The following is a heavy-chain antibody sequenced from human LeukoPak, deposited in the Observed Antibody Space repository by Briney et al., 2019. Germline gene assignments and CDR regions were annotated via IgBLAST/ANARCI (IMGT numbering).Heavy chain of an antibody. V-gene: IGHV3-48*01. Sequence: PGGSLRLSCAASVFAVNTHDMHWVRPAPGGGPQWIAYFGISGTIYYADSVRGRFTISRDSAKNSLYLQMNGLRVDDTAIYYCAGYGVYPYWGQGTPVTVSS. CDR1: VFAVNTHD. CDR3: AGYGVYPY. J-gene: IGHJ4*02. D-gene: IGHD5/OR15-5a*01. CDR2: FGISGTI.